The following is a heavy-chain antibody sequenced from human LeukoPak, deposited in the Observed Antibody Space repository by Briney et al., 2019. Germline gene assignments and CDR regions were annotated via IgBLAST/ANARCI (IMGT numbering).Heavy chain of an antibody. Sequence: GASVKVSCKASGYTFTSYGISWVRQAPGQGLEWMGWISAYNGNTNYAQKLQGRVTMTTDTSTSTACMELRSLRSDDTAVYYCARVNGRRGYSYGNDYWGQGTLVTVSS. CDR1: GYTFTSYG. CDR2: ISAYNGNT. CDR3: ARVNGRRGYSYGNDY. D-gene: IGHD5-18*01. V-gene: IGHV1-18*01. J-gene: IGHJ4*02.